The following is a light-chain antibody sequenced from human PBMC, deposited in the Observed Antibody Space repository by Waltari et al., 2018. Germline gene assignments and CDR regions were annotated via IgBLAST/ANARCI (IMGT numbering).Light chain of an antibody. Sequence: DIQMTQSPSSLSATVGDRVASSCRGSQNINTYLNWYQQKPGKAPKLLINGASRLQSGVPSRFSGSGSGTDFTLTISSLQVEDFATYYCQQSNSGPWTFGQGTKVDVK. J-gene: IGKJ1*01. CDR1: QNINTY. V-gene: IGKV1-39*01. CDR3: QQSNSGPWT. CDR2: GAS.